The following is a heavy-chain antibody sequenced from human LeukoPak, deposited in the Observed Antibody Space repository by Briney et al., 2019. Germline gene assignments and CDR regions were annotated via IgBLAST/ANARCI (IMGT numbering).Heavy chain of an antibody. Sequence: SETLSLTCTVSGGSIGSIYYYWGWIRQPPGKGLEWIGTIYYSETTYYNPSLKSRVTISVDTSKNQFSLKLSSVTAADTAVYYCATEKQTAAGTGGTLDYWGQGTLVTVSS. CDR3: ATEKQTAAGTGGTLDY. CDR1: GGSIGSIYYY. CDR2: IYYSETT. D-gene: IGHD1-1*01. V-gene: IGHV4-39*07. J-gene: IGHJ4*02.